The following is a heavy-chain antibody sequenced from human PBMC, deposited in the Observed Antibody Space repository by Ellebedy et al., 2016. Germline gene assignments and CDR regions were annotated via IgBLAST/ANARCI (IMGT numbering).Heavy chain of an antibody. V-gene: IGHV3-9*01. CDR1: GFSFDDYA. Sequence: GGSLRLSCAASGFSFDDYAMYWVRQAPGMGLEWVSGISWNRGSMQYADSVKGRFTISRDNAKNSLYLQMNSLRTEDTAFYYCVKGSIAVIATCFDYWGQGTLVTVSS. J-gene: IGHJ4*02. D-gene: IGHD6-19*01. CDR2: ISWNRGSM. CDR3: VKGSIAVIATCFDY.